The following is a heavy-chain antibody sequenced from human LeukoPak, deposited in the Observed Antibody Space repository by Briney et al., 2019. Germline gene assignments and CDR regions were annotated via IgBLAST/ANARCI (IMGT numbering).Heavy chain of an antibody. Sequence: PGGSLRLSCAASGFTFNSYGVHWVRQAPGKGLEWVAVIVHDGSNKYYADAVKGRFTISRDNSKNTLYLQMNSLRVEDTAVYYCAKEAGPHEAFDFWGQGTEVTVAS. J-gene: IGHJ3*01. CDR2: IVHDGSNK. CDR3: AKEAGPHEAFDF. V-gene: IGHV3-30*18. CDR1: GFTFNSYG.